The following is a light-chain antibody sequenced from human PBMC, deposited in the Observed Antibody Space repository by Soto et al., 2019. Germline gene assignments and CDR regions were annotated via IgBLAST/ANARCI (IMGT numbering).Light chain of an antibody. V-gene: IGKV3D-15*01. Sequence: EVLMTQSPATLSVSPGERATLSCRASESISSNLAWYQQKVGQAPRLLIYGASIRATGIPARFSGSGSGTESSPIISSLQSEDFAVYFCQQYNNRPPLTFGGGTKVEIK. CDR2: GAS. J-gene: IGKJ4*01. CDR3: QQYNNRPPLT. CDR1: ESISSN.